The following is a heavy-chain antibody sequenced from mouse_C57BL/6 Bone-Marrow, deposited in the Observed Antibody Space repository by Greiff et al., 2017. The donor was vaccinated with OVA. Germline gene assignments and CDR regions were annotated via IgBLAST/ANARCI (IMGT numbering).Heavy chain of an antibody. Sequence: EVKVVESGGGLVKPGGSLKLSCAASGFTFSSYAMSWVRQTPEKRLEWVATISDGGSYTYYPDNVKGRFTISRDNAKNNLYLQMSHLKSEDTAMYYCARDDYYAMDYWGKGTSVTVSS. CDR1: GFTFSSYA. CDR3: ARDDYYAMDY. CDR2: ISDGGSYT. V-gene: IGHV5-4*01. J-gene: IGHJ4*01.